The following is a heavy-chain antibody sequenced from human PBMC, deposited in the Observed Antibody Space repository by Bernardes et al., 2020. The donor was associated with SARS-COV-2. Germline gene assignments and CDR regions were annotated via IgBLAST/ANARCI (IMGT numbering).Heavy chain of an antibody. V-gene: IGHV1-18*01. CDR2: ISGYNDHP. J-gene: IGHJ6*02. Sequence: ASVKVSCKASGYIFTNFGISWVRQAPGQGLEWMGWISGYNDHPNYAQELHGRVTMTRDSSSRTAYMELRSLRSDDTAVYYCARSAGMDVWGQGTMVTVSS. CDR3: ARSAGMDV. CDR1: GYIFTNFG.